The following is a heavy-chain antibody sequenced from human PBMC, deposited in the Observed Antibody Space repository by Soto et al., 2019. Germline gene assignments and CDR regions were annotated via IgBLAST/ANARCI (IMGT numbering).Heavy chain of an antibody. CDR2: ISYDGSNK. V-gene: IGHV3-30-3*01. CDR3: ARGRLNYCSGGSCYSDWFDP. Sequence: GGSLRLSCAASGFTFSSYAMHWVRQAPGKGLEWVAVISYDGSNKYYADSVKGRFTISRDNSKNTLYLQMNSLRAEDTAVYYCARGRLNYCSGGSCYSDWFDPWGQGTLVTVSS. J-gene: IGHJ5*02. D-gene: IGHD2-15*01. CDR1: GFTFSSYA.